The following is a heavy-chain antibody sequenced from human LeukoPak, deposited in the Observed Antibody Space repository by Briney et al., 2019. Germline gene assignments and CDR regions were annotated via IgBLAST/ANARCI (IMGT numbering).Heavy chain of an antibody. CDR2: INHSGST. CDR1: GGSISSSSYY. D-gene: IGHD2-8*01. Sequence: PSETLSLTCTVSGGSISSSSYYWGWIRQPPGKGLEWIGEINHSGSTNYNPSLKSRVTISVDTSKNQFSLKLSSVTAADTAVYYCARLGYCAYGVCPWGQGTLVTVSS. V-gene: IGHV4-39*07. CDR3: ARLGYCAYGVCP. J-gene: IGHJ5*02.